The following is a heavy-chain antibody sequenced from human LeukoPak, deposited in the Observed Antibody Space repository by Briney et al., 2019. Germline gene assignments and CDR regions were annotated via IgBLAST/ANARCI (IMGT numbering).Heavy chain of an antibody. J-gene: IGHJ3*02. CDR1: GFTFSSYS. CDR3: ARVGDHYDFWSGYYTGAFDI. Sequence: GGSLRLSCASSGFTFSSYSMNWVRQAPGKGLEWVSSISSSSYIYYADSVKGRFTISRDNAKNSLYLQMNSLRAEDTAVYYCARVGDHYDFWSGYYTGAFDIWGQGTMVTVSS. D-gene: IGHD3-3*01. CDR2: ISSSSYI. V-gene: IGHV3-21*01.